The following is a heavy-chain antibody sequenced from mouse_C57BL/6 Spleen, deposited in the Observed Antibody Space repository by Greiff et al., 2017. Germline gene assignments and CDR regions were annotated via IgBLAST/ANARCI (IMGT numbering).Heavy chain of an antibody. Sequence: QVQLQQPGAELVKPGASVKMSCKASGYTFTGYWMNWVKQRPGQGLEWIGDINPYNGGTNYNQKFKGKATLTVDESSSTAYMQLSSLTSEDSAVYYCARGDCYDCDCFDYWGQGTPVTVSS. J-gene: IGHJ2*01. CDR1: GYTFTGYW. CDR2: INPYNGGT. CDR3: ARGDCYDCDCFDY. V-gene: IGHV1-53*01. D-gene: IGHD1-1*01.